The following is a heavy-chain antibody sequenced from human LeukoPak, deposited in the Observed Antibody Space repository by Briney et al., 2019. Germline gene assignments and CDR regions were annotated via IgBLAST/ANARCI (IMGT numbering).Heavy chain of an antibody. D-gene: IGHD1-20*01. CDR3: AKDHTVSITYYFDY. CDR1: GFTFSYYA. CDR2: ISGNGGST. J-gene: IGHJ4*02. Sequence: GGSLRLSCAASGFTFSYYAMSWVRQAPGKGLEWVSAISGNGGSTYYADSVKGRFTISRDNSKNTLYLQMNSLRAEDTAVYYCAKDHTVSITYYFDYWGQGTLSPSPQ. V-gene: IGHV3-23*01.